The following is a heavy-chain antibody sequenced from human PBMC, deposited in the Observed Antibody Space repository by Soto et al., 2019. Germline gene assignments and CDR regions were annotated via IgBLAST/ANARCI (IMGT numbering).Heavy chain of an antibody. V-gene: IGHV3-23*01. J-gene: IGHJ4*02. CDR2: ISGSGGST. Sequence: LRLSCAASGFTFSSYAMSWVRQAPGKGLEWVSAISGSGGSTYYADSVKGRFTISRDNSKNTLYLQMNSLRAEDTAVYYCAKAPYGDYVGLRVDYWGQGTLVTVS. CDR3: AKAPYGDYVGLRVDY. CDR1: GFTFSSYA. D-gene: IGHD4-17*01.